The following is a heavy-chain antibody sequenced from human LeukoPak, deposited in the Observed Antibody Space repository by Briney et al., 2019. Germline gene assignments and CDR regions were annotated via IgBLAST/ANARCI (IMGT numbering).Heavy chain of an antibody. J-gene: IGHJ4*02. CDR1: GYSFTSYD. V-gene: IGHV1-8*01. CDR3: ARGDY. CDR2: MNPNSGNT. Sequence: ASVKVSCKASGYSFTSYDINWVRQATGQGLEWVGSMNPNSGNTDYAQKFQGRITMTRSTSISTAYMELSSLRSKDTAVYYCARGDYWGQETLVTVSS.